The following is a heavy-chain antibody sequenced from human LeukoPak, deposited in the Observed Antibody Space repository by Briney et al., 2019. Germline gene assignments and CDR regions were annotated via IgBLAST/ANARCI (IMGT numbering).Heavy chain of an antibody. Sequence: GGSLRLSCAASGFTFSSYDMHWVRQATGKGLEWVSAIGTAGDTYYPGSVKGRFTISRENAKNSLYLQMNSLRAGDTAVYYCARSRSTIFESWFDPWGQGILVIVSS. CDR3: ARSRSTIFESWFDP. D-gene: IGHD3-3*01. CDR1: GFTFSSYD. CDR2: IGTAGDT. J-gene: IGHJ5*02. V-gene: IGHV3-13*01.